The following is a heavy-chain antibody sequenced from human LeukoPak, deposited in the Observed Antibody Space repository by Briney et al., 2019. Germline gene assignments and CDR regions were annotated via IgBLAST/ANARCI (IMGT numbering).Heavy chain of an antibody. D-gene: IGHD3-10*01. J-gene: IGHJ4*02. CDR2: ISSSSSYI. CDR1: GFTFSSYS. CDR3: AREFYYGSGSYGFDY. V-gene: IGHV3-21*01. Sequence: GGSLRLSCAASGFTFSSYSMNWVRQAPGKGLEWVSSISSSSSYIYYADSVKGRFTISRDNAKNSLYLQMSSLRAEDTAVYYCAREFYYGSGSYGFDYWGQGTLVTVSS.